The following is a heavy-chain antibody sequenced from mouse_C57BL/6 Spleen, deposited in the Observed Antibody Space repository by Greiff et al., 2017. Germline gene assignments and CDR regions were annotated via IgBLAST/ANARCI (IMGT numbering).Heavy chain of an antibody. V-gene: IGHV2-2*01. CDR3: ARKGDFHFDY. D-gene: IGHD3-3*01. CDR1: GFSLTRYG. CDR2: IWSGGST. Sequence: VKLVESGPGLVQPSQSLSITCTVSGFSLTRYGVHWVRQSPGKGLEWLGVIWSGGSTDYNAAFISRLSISKDNSKRQYFFKMNSLQTDDTAIYSCARKGDFHFDYWGKGTTLTVSS. J-gene: IGHJ2*01.